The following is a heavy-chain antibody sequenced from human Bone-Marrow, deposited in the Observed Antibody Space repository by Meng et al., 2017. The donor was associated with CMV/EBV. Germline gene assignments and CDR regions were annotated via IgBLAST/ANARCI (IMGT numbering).Heavy chain of an antibody. Sequence: ASVKVSCKASGYTFTSYGISWVRQATGQGLEWMGWMNPNSGNTGYAQKFQGRVTMTRNTSISTAYMELSSLRSEDTAVYYCAREYSSSLYYYYYGMDVWGQGTTVTVSS. CDR3: AREYSSSLYYYYYGMDV. V-gene: IGHV1-8*02. CDR2: MNPNSGNT. CDR1: GYTFTSYG. J-gene: IGHJ6*02. D-gene: IGHD6-6*01.